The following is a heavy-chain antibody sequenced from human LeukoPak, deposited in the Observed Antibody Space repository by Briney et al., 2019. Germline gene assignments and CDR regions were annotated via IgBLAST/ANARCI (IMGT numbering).Heavy chain of an antibody. V-gene: IGHV3-21*01. D-gene: IGHD2-15*01. J-gene: IGHJ4*02. CDR3: ARDLGRNDY. CDR2: ISSSSSYI. CDR1: GFTFSNYG. Sequence: PGGSLRLSCAASGFTFSNYGINWVRQAPGKGLEWVSSISSSSSYIYYADSVKGRFTISRDNSKNTLYLQMNSLRAEDTAVYYCARDLGRNDYWGQGTLVTVSS.